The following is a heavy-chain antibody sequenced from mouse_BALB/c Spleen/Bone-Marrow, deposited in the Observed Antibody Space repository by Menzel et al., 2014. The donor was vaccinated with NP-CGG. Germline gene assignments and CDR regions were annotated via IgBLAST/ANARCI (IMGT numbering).Heavy chain of an antibody. CDR1: GYTFTSYW. J-gene: IGHJ2*01. Sequence: QFQLQQSGAELVKPGASVKLSCKTSGYTFTSYWIQWVKQRPGQGLGWIGEIFPGTGTTYYNEKFKDKATLTIDTSSSTAYMQLSSLTSEDSAVYFCARKGISTVIATAYYFDYWGQGSTLTVSS. CDR2: IFPGTGTT. V-gene: IGHV1S132*01. D-gene: IGHD2-4*01. CDR3: ARKGISTVIATAYYFDY.